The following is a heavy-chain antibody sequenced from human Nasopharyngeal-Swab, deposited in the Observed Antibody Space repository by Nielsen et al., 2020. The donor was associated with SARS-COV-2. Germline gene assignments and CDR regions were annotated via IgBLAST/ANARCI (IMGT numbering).Heavy chain of an antibody. J-gene: IGHJ4*02. Sequence: WIPQPPGKGLEWIGYIYYSGSTNYNPSLKSRVTISVDTSKNQFSLKLSSVTAADTAVYYCARERRDGYNSVCYFDYWGQGTLVTVSS. CDR2: IYYSGST. CDR3: ARERRDGYNSVCYFDY. V-gene: IGHV4-59*01. D-gene: IGHD5-24*01.